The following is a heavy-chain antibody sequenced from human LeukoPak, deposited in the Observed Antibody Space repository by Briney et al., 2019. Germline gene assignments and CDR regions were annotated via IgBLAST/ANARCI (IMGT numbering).Heavy chain of an antibody. CDR1: VGSISGYY. CDR2: IYYSGST. D-gene: IGHD3-3*01. CDR3: ASDYYDFWSGYYGYGMDV. J-gene: IGHJ6*02. Sequence: SETLSLTGTVSVGSISGYYWSWIGQPPGRGREGIGYIYYSGSTNYNPSLKSRVTISVDTSKNQFSLKLSSVTAADTAVYYCASDYYDFWSGYYGYGMDVWGQGTTVTVSS. V-gene: IGHV4-59*08.